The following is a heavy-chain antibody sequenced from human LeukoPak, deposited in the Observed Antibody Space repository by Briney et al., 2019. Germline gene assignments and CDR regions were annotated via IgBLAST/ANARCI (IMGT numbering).Heavy chain of an antibody. J-gene: IGHJ4*02. CDR2: ISYDGSNK. CDR3: ARGGYYDSSGYSDY. CDR1: GFTFSSYA. Sequence: GRSLRLSCAASGFTFSSYAMHWVRQAPGKGLEWVAVISYDGSNKYYADSVKGRFTISRDNSKNTLYLQMNSLRAEDTAVYYCARGGYYDSSGYSDYWGQGTLVTVSS. D-gene: IGHD3-22*01. V-gene: IGHV3-30-3*01.